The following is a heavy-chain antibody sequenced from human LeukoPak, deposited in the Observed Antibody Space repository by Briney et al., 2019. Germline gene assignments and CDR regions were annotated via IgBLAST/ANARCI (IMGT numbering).Heavy chain of an antibody. CDR1: GGTFSIYA. D-gene: IGHD3-22*01. J-gene: IGHJ4*02. Sequence: SVKVSCTASGGTFSIYAISWVRQAPGQGLEWMGGIIPIFGTANYAQKFQGRVTITADESTSTAYMELSSLRSEDTAVYYCARENPYYYDSSGYYYAGYWGQGTLVTVSS. CDR2: IIPIFGTA. V-gene: IGHV1-69*13. CDR3: ARENPYYYDSSGYYYAGY.